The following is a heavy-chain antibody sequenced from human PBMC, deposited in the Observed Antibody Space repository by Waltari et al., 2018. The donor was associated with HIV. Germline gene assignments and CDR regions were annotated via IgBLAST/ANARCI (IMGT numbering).Heavy chain of an antibody. D-gene: IGHD3-10*01. CDR2: INHSVST. CDR3: ARATGTYYYGSGSYYNPHAFDI. CDR1: GGSFSGYY. V-gene: IGHV4-34*01. Sequence: QVQLQQWGAGLLKPSETLSLTCAVYGGSFSGYYWSWIRQPPGKGLEWIGEINHSVSTNYNPSPKSRVTIPVDQSKNQFSLKLSSVTAADTAVYYCARATGTYYYGSGSYYNPHAFDIWGQGTMVTVSS. J-gene: IGHJ3*02.